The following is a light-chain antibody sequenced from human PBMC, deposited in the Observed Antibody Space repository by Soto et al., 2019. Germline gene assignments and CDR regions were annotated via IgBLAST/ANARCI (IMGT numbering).Light chain of an antibody. J-gene: IGLJ7*01. CDR3: AAWDDSLNGAV. CDR1: SSNIGSNT. V-gene: IGLV1-44*01. Sequence: QSVLTQPPSASGTPGQRATISCSGSSSNIGSNTVNWFRQLPGTAPELLIYSNDQRPSGVPDRFSGSKSGTSASLAISGLQSEDEADYYCAAWDDSLNGAVFGGGTKLTVL. CDR2: SND.